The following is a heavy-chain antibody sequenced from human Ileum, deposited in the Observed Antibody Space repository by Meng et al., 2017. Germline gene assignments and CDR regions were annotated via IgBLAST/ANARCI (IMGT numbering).Heavy chain of an antibody. CDR1: GYTFKNYA. D-gene: IGHD2-15*01. J-gene: IGHJ4*02. V-gene: IGHV7-4-1*02. CDR2: IHTDTGNP. CDR3: ARPGGYCSDLDCYPAE. Sequence: QVRLVQSGSELKEPGASVKASCKASGYTFKNYAVTWVRQAPGQGLEWMGWIHTDTGNPTYDQGFTGRFVFSLDTSVNTAYLQISGLKAEDTAVYYCARPGGYCSDLDCYPAEWGQGTLVTVSS.